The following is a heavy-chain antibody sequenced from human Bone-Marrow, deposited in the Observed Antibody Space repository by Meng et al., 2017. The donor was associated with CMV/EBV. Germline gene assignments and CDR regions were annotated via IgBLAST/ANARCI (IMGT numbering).Heavy chain of an antibody. CDR1: GFTFSSYA. D-gene: IGHD4-23*01. V-gene: IGHV3-21*01. CDR3: ARGRTVDWFDP. Sequence: GESLKISCAASGFTFSSYAMSWVRQAPGKWLEWVSAIGGSNDDTYYADSVKGRFTISRDNAKNSLYLQMNSLRAEDTAVYYCARGRTVDWFDPWGQGTLVTVSS. CDR2: IGGSNDDT. J-gene: IGHJ5*02.